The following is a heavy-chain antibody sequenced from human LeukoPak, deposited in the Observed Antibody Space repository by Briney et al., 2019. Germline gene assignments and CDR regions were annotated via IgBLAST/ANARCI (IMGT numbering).Heavy chain of an antibody. CDR2: IYTSGST. D-gene: IGHD3-10*01. Sequence: PSETLSLTCAVYGGSFSSYYWSWIRQPAGKGLEWIGRIYTSGSTNYNPSLKSRVTMSVDTSKNQFSLKLSSVTAADTAVYYCARDAGNYFVSGSYGYFDYWGQGTLVTVSS. V-gene: IGHV4-4*07. CDR3: ARDAGNYFVSGSYGYFDY. CDR1: GGSFSSYY. J-gene: IGHJ4*02.